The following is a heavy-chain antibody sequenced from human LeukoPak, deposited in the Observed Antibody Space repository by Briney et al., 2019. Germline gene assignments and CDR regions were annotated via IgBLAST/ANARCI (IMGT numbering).Heavy chain of an antibody. Sequence: GGSLRLSCAASGFTFSSYVMGWVRQAPGKGLEGVSTISGSGGRTYYADSVKGRFTVSRDNSKNTLYMQMNSLRAEDTAVYYCAKGLWDYYGSGIMYYTMDVWGQGTTVTVSS. CDR3: AKGLWDYYGSGIMYYTMDV. CDR1: GFTFSSYV. V-gene: IGHV3-23*01. J-gene: IGHJ6*02. CDR2: ISGSGGRT. D-gene: IGHD3-10*01.